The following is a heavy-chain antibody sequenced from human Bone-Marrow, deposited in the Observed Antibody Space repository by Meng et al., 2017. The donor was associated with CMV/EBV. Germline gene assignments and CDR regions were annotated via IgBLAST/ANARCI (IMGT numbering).Heavy chain of an antibody. CDR3: AKAHYSIGPGAFDI. CDR2: ISASGGST. CDR1: GFTFSSYE. J-gene: IGHJ3*02. V-gene: IGHV3-23*01. D-gene: IGHD6-25*01. Sequence: GESLKISCAASGFTFSSYEMNWVRQAPGKGLEWVSTISASGGSTYYADSVKGRFTISRDNSKNTLYLQMNSLRAEDTAVYYCAKAHYSIGPGAFDIWGQGTMVTVSS.